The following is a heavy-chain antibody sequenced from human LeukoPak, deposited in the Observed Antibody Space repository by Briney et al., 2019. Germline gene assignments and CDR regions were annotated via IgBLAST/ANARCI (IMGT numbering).Heavy chain of an antibody. CDR1: GYTFTGYY. V-gene: IGHV1-2*02. J-gene: IGHJ6*02. Sequence: WASVKVACKASGYTFTGYYMHWVRQAPGQGLEWMGWINPNSGGTNYAQKFQGRVTMTRDTSISTAYMELSRLRSDDTAVYYCARDRVTVVTPPYGVDVWGQGTTVTVSS. D-gene: IGHD4-23*01. CDR3: ARDRVTVVTPPYGVDV. CDR2: INPNSGGT.